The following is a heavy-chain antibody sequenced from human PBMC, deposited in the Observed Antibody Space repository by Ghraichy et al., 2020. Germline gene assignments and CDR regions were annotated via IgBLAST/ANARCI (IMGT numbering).Heavy chain of an antibody. D-gene: IGHD3-22*01. CDR1: GGSISSGSYY. CDR3: ARAPYYYDSSGYYYYYYGMDV. Sequence: SETLYLTCTVSGGSISSGSYYWSWIRQPAGKGLEWIGRIYTSGSTNYNPSLKSRVTISVDTSKNQFSLKLSSVTAADTAVYYCARAPYYYDSSGYYYYYYGMDVWGQGTTVTVSS. CDR2: IYTSGST. V-gene: IGHV4-61*02. J-gene: IGHJ6*02.